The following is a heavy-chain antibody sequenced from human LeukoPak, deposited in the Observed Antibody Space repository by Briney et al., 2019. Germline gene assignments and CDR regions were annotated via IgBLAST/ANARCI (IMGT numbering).Heavy chain of an antibody. V-gene: IGHV1-18*01. Sequence: ASVKVSCKASGYTFTNYGITWVRQAPGQGLEWMGWISAYNGNTNSAQKLQGRVTMTTDTSTSTAYMELRSLRAEDTALYYCAKDIMDGSYSGSYPDYWGQGTLVTVSS. CDR3: AKDIMDGSYSGSYPDY. CDR1: GYTFTNYG. J-gene: IGHJ4*02. CDR2: ISAYNGNT. D-gene: IGHD1-26*01.